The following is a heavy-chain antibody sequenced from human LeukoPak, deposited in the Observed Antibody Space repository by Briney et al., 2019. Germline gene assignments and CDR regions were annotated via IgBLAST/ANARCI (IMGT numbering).Heavy chain of an antibody. Sequence: PSETLSLTCAVSGYSISSGYYWGWIRQPPGKGVEWIGSIYHSGSTYYNPSLKSRVTISVDTSKIQFPLKLSPVTAADTAVYYCARHVHYYYYMDVWGKGTTVTVSS. CDR3: ARHVHYYYYMDV. CDR2: IYHSGST. CDR1: GYSISSGYY. V-gene: IGHV4-38-2*01. J-gene: IGHJ6*03.